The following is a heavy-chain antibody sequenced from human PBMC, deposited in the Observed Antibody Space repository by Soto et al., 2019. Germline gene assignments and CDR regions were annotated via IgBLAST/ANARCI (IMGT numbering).Heavy chain of an antibody. V-gene: IGHV3-33*01. Sequence: QVQLVESGGGVVQPGRSLRLSCAASGFTFNTYGMHWVRQAPGKGLEWVAVIWYDGSNKYYADSVKGRFTISRDNCKNTLYLQMSSRRAEDTAVYYCARDTGTGYSSGWPDYWGQGTLVTVSS. CDR3: ARDTGTGYSSGWPDY. CDR2: IWYDGSNK. D-gene: IGHD6-19*01. J-gene: IGHJ4*02. CDR1: GFTFNTYG.